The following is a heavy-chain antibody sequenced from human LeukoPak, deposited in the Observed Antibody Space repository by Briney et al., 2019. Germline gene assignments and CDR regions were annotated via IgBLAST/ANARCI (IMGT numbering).Heavy chain of an antibody. CDR1: GGSVSSGSYY. Sequence: SEALSLTCTVSGGSVSSGSYYWSWIRQPPGKGLEWIGYIYYSGSTNYNPSLKSRVTISVDTSKNQFSLKMSSVTAADTAAYYCARRKVDTGAPLDYWGQGTLVTVSS. D-gene: IGHD5-18*01. V-gene: IGHV4-61*01. CDR3: ARRKVDTGAPLDY. J-gene: IGHJ4*02. CDR2: IYYSGST.